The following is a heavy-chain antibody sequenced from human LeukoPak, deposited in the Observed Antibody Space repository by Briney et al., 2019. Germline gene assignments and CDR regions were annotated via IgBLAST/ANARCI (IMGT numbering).Heavy chain of an antibody. V-gene: IGHV4-4*02. CDR3: ARTTVTTGGNAFDI. Sequence: PSETLSLTCAVSGGSISSSNWWSWVRQPPGKGLEWIGEIYHSGSTNYNPSLKSRVTISVDKSKNQFSLKLSSVTAADTAVYYCARTTVTTGGNAFDIWGQGTMVTVSS. D-gene: IGHD4-17*01. CDR2: IYHSGST. CDR1: GGSISSSNW. J-gene: IGHJ3*02.